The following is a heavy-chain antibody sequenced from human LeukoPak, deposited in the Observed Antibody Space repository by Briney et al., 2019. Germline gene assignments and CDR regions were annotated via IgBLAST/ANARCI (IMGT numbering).Heavy chain of an antibody. CDR2: INPDSGDT. V-gene: IGHV1-2*02. J-gene: IGHJ5*02. CDR3: TRDLLGGSGTFDP. D-gene: IGHD3-10*01. Sequence: ASVKVSFKASGYTFTGYYVHWVRQAPGQGLEWMGWINPDSGDTHYLQKFQGRVTMTRDTSISTAYMELSRLRSDDSAVYYCTRDLLGGSGTFDPWGQGTLVTVSS. CDR1: GYTFTGYY.